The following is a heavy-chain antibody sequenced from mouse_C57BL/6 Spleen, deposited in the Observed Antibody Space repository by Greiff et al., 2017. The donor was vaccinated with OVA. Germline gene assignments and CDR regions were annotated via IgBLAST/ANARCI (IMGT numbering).Heavy chain of an antibody. Sequence: EVKLMESGPGLVKPSQSLSLTCSVTGYSITSGYYWNWIRQFPGNKLEWMGYISYDGSNNYNPSLKNRISITRDTSKNQFFLKLNSVTTEDTATYYCARDYWAFAYWGQGTLVTVSA. J-gene: IGHJ3*01. D-gene: IGHD4-1*01. V-gene: IGHV3-6*01. CDR1: GYSITSGYY. CDR3: ARDYWAFAY. CDR2: ISYDGSN.